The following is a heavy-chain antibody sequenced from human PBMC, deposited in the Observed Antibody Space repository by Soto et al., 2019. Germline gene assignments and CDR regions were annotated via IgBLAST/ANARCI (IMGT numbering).Heavy chain of an antibody. CDR2: IYPGDSDT. J-gene: IGHJ4*02. CDR1: GYSFTIYW. V-gene: IGHV5-51*01. CDR3: ARGNTAMAFDY. D-gene: IGHD5-18*01. Sequence: PGESLKISCKASGYSFTIYWIGWVRQMPVKGLEWMGIIYPGDSDTRYSPSFQGQVTISADKSISTAYLQWSSLKASDTAIYYCARGNTAMAFDYWGQGTLVTVSS.